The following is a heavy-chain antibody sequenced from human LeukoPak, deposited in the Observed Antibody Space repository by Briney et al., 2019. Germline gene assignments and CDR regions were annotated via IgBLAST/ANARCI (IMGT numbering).Heavy chain of an antibody. D-gene: IGHD4-17*01. CDR3: ALDYEGFKY. CDR2: IYYSGST. V-gene: IGHV4-39*07. CDR1: GGSISSSSCY. Sequence: SETLSLTCTVSGGSISSSSCYWGWIRQPPGKGLEWIGSIYYSGSTYYNASLKSRVTISVDTSKNQFSLKLSSVTAADTAVYYCALDYEGFKYWRQGTLVTVSS. J-gene: IGHJ4*02.